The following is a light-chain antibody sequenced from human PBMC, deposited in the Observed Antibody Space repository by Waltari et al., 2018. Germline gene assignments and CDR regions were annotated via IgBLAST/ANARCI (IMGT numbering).Light chain of an antibody. V-gene: IGKV3-20*01. CDR3: QQYGSSILYT. Sequence: EVVLTQSPGTLSSSPGEKATLSCRASQNLTKGYLAWYQQKPGQPPKPLSYGASSRAAGIPDRFSGSGSGTDFSLTINRLEPDDSAVYYCQQYGSSILYTFGQGTKLEIK. J-gene: IGKJ2*01. CDR1: QNLTKGY. CDR2: GAS.